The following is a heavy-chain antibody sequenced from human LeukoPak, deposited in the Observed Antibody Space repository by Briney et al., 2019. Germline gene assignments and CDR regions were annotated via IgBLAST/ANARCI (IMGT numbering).Heavy chain of an antibody. D-gene: IGHD1-14*01. Sequence: AASVKVSCKASGYTFTSYYMHWVRQAPGQGLEWMGWISAYNGNTNYAQKLQGRVTMTTDTSTSTAYMELRSLRSDDTAVYYCARNRIGNYVDYWGQGTLVTVSS. CDR1: GYTFTSYY. CDR2: ISAYNGNT. V-gene: IGHV1-18*04. J-gene: IGHJ4*02. CDR3: ARNRIGNYVDY.